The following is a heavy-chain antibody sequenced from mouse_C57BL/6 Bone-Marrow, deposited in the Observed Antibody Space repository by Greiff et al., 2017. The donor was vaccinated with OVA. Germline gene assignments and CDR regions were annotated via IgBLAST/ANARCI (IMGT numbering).Heavy chain of an antibody. CDR2: ISDGGSYT. V-gene: IGHV5-4*01. D-gene: IGHD1-1*01. CDR1: GFTFSSYA. Sequence: EVMLVESGGGLVKPGGSLKLSCAASGFTFSSYAMSWVRQPPEKRLEWVATISDGGSYTYYPDNVTGRFTISRDNAKNNLYLQMSHLKSEDTAMYYCARDGGIYYGSSSYFDVWGTGTTVTVSS. J-gene: IGHJ1*03. CDR3: ARDGGIYYGSSSYFDV.